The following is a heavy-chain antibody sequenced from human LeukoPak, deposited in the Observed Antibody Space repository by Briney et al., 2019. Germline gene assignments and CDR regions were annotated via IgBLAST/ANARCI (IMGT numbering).Heavy chain of an antibody. CDR3: ARRYIRGDTYGFDI. J-gene: IGHJ3*02. Sequence: SVTLSLTCAVSGGSISSSNWWSWVRRPPGKGLEWIGEIYHIGSTNYNPSLKSRVTISVDKSMNQFSLKLSSVTAADTAVYYCARRYIRGDTYGFDIWGQGTMVTVSS. V-gene: IGHV4-4*02. D-gene: IGHD3-10*01. CDR2: IYHIGST. CDR1: GGSISSSNW.